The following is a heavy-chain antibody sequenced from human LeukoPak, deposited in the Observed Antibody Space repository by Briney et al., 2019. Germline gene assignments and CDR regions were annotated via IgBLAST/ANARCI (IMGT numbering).Heavy chain of an antibody. V-gene: IGHV3-21*01. CDR2: ISSSSSYI. CDR1: GFTFSSYS. Sequence: GGSLRLSCAASGFTFSSYSMNWVRQAPGKVLEWVSSISSSSSYIYYADSVKGRFTISRDNAKNSLYLQMNSLRAGDTAVYYCARARYGDSSALDYWGQGTLVTVSS. D-gene: IGHD4-17*01. J-gene: IGHJ4*02. CDR3: ARARYGDSSALDY.